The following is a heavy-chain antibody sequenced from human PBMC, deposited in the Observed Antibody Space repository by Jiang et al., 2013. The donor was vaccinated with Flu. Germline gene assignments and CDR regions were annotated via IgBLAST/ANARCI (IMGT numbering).Heavy chain of an antibody. CDR3: ARGGRIDVLTGYYPNWLDP. CDR1: GGSITSTTYY. J-gene: IGHJ5*02. V-gene: IGHV4-39*01. Sequence: GSGLVKPSETLSLTCTVSGGSITSTTYYWGWIRQPPGRGLEWIGSIYYSGSTYYNPSLKNRVTMSVDTSKNQFSLKLTSVTTADTAVYYCARGGRIDVLTGYYPNWLDPWGQGTLVTVSS. D-gene: IGHD3-9*01. CDR2: IYYSGST.